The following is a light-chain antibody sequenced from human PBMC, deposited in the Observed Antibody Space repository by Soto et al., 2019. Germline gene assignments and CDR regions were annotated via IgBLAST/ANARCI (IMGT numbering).Light chain of an antibody. CDR2: GAS. J-gene: IGKJ5*01. Sequence: ESVLTQAAGTLSLSPGERATLSCRASQSVSSSYLAWYQQKPGQAPRLLIYGASSRATGIPDRFSGSGSGTDFTLTISRLEPQDFAVYYCRQYGSSPPITFGQGTRLEIK. V-gene: IGKV3-20*01. CDR3: RQYGSSPPIT. CDR1: QSVSSSY.